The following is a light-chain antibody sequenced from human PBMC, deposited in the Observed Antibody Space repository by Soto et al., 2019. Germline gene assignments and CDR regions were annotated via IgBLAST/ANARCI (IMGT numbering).Light chain of an antibody. CDR3: QQYHSFSPYT. Sequence: IQMTQSPSTLSASLGDRVTITCRASQDISNWMAWYQQKPGKAPILLIYGASTLQSGVPSRFSGSGSGTELTLTITSLQPADFAPYYCQQYHSFSPYTFGHGTKLEI. CDR1: QDISNW. CDR2: GAS. V-gene: IGKV1-5*01. J-gene: IGKJ2*01.